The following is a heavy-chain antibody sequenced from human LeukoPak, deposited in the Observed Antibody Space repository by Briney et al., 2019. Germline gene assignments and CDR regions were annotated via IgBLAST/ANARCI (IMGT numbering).Heavy chain of an antibody. J-gene: IGHJ4*02. CDR2: IKRKSDGETT. CDR3: TTPSTPTLL. CDR1: GFTFSAAW. Sequence: GGSLRLSCAASGFTFSAAWVSWVRQTPGKGLEWVGRIKRKSDGETTDYAAPVKGRFTISRDDSKNTVYLQMNSLKTEDTAVYYCTTPSTPTLLWGQGTRVTVSP. D-gene: IGHD5/OR15-5a*01. V-gene: IGHV3-15*01.